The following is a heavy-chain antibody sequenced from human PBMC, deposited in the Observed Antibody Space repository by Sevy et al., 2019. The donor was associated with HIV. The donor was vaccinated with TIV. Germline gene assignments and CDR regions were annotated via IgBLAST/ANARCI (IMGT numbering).Heavy chain of an antibody. CDR1: GFTFSDAW. Sequence: GSLRLSCAASGFTFSDAWMGWVRQAAGKGLECVGRIKSKSDGGTVEHAAPVKGRFTISRDDSKDTLYLQMNSLKTEDTAGYFCITYPRITTTGTGGFDPWGQGTLVTVSS. V-gene: IGHV3-15*01. CDR3: ITYPRITTTGTGGFDP. D-gene: IGHD6-13*01. CDR2: IKSKSDGGTV. J-gene: IGHJ5*02.